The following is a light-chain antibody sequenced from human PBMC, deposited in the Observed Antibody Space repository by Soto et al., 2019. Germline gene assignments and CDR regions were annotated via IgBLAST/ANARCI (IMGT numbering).Light chain of an antibody. CDR3: SSYTSSSTYVV. CDR2: DVT. CDR1: SSDVGGYNC. Sequence: QSALTQPASVSGSPGQSITISCTGTSSDVGGYNCVYWYQQHPGKAPQLIIYDVTNRPSGVSNRFSGSKSGNTASLTVSGLQAEDEADYYCSSYTSSSTYVVFGGGTKLTVL. V-gene: IGLV2-14*03. J-gene: IGLJ2*01.